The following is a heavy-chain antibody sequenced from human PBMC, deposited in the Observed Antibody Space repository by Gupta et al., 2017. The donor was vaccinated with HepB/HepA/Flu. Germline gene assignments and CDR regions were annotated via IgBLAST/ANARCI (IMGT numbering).Heavy chain of an antibody. D-gene: IGHD3-16*02. CDR3: ARAGSRYTRNPQSALDY. V-gene: IGHV3-48*03. CDR2: ISSSGSTI. Sequence: EVQLVESGGGLVQPGGSLRLSCAASRFTFSSYEMNWVRQAPGKGLEWVSYISSSGSTIYYADSVKGRFTISRDNAKNSLYLQMNSLRAEDTAVYYCARAGSRYTRNPQSALDYWGQGTLVTVSS. CDR1: RFTFSSYE. J-gene: IGHJ4*02.